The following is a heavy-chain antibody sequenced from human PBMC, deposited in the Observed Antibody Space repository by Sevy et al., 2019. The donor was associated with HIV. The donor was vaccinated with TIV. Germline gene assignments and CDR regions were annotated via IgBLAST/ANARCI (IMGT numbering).Heavy chain of an antibody. D-gene: IGHD6-19*01. CDR1: GFTFDDYA. Sequence: GGSLRLSCAASGFTFDDYAMHWVRQAPGKGLEWVSGISWNSGSIGYADSVKGRFTISRDNAKNSLYLQMNSLRAEDTALYYCAKDSIAVAGTGVFDYWGQGTLVTVSS. CDR2: ISWNSGSI. CDR3: AKDSIAVAGTGVFDY. J-gene: IGHJ4*02. V-gene: IGHV3-9*01.